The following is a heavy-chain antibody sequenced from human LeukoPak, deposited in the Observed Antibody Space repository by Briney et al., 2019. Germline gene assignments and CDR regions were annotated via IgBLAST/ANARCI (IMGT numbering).Heavy chain of an antibody. Sequence: PGGSLRLSCAASGFTFSSYAMSWVRQAPGKGLEWVSAICGSGGSTYYADSVKGRFTISRDNSKNTLYLQMNSLRAEDTAVYYCAKAPLYSSGWYDYWGQGTLVTVSS. D-gene: IGHD6-19*01. V-gene: IGHV3-23*01. CDR2: ICGSGGST. CDR1: GFTFSSYA. CDR3: AKAPLYSSGWYDY. J-gene: IGHJ4*02.